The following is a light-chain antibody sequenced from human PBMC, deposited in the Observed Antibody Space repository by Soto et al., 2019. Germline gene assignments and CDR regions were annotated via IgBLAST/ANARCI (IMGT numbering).Light chain of an antibody. CDR3: QERSNVVT. CDR2: DAF. J-gene: IGKJ4*01. V-gene: IGKV3-11*01. Sequence: EIVLTQSPATLSLSPGERATLSCRATQRVSSYLAWYQQKPGQAPRLHIYDAFHRAPGIPARFSGSGFETDFTLTISSLESEDFAVYYCQERSNVVTFGGGTKVEI. CDR1: QRVSSY.